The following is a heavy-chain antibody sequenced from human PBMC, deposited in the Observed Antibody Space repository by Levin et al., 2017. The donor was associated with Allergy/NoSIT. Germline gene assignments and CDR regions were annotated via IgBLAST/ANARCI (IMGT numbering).Heavy chain of an antibody. CDR1: GYSISSGYY. D-gene: IGHD1-7*01. V-gene: IGHV4-38-2*02. Sequence: SLTLSLTCAVSGYSISSGYYWGWIRQPPGKGLEWIGSIYHSGSTYYNPSLKSRVTISVDTSKNQFSLKLSSVTAADTAVYYCARDIRAGTTRSYNWFDPWGQGTLVTVSS. CDR2: IYHSGST. CDR3: ARDIRAGTTRSYNWFDP. J-gene: IGHJ5*02.